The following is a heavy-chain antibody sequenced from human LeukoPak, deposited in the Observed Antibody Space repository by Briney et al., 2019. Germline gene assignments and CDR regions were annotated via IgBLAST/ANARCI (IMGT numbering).Heavy chain of an antibody. CDR2: IYYSGST. CDR1: GGSISSSSYY. CDR3: ARDIIAAAGRVDY. D-gene: IGHD6-13*01. V-gene: IGHV4-39*01. Sequence: PSETLSLTCTVSGGSISSSSYYWGWIRQPPGKGLEWIGRIYYSGSTYYNPSLKSRATISVDTSKNQFSLKLSSVTAADTAVYYCARDIIAAAGRVDYWGQGTLVTVSS. J-gene: IGHJ4*02.